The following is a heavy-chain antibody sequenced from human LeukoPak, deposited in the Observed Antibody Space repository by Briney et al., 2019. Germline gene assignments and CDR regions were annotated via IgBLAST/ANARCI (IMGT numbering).Heavy chain of an antibody. D-gene: IGHD6-13*01. CDR1: GYSISTGYY. Sequence: PSETLSLTCTVSGYSISTGYYWGWIRQSPVKGLEWLATIHHGGSTYDNPSLKSRVTISVDTSKNQFSLKLSSVTAADTAVYYCARGQYSSSWQLDYWGQGTLVTVSS. V-gene: IGHV4-38-2*02. J-gene: IGHJ4*02. CDR2: IHHGGST. CDR3: ARGQYSSSWQLDY.